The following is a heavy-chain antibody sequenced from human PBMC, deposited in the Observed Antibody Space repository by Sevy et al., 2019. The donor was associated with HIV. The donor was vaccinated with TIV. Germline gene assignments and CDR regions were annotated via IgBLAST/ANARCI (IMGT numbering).Heavy chain of an antibody. CDR3: ARVHSPYSSGWLGY. Sequence: GGSLRLSCAASGFTFSDYYMSWIRQAPGKGLEWVSYISSSGSTIYYADSVKGRFPISRDNAKNSLYLQMNSLRAEDTAVYYCARVHSPYSSGWLGYWGQGTLVTVSS. CDR2: ISSSGSTI. CDR1: GFTFSDYY. D-gene: IGHD6-19*01. V-gene: IGHV3-11*01. J-gene: IGHJ4*02.